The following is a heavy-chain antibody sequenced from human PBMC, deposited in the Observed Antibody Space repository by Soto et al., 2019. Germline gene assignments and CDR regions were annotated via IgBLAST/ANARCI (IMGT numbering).Heavy chain of an antibody. CDR1: GGSINSGDYY. Sequence: QVQLQESGPGLVKTSQTLSLTCTVSGGSINSGDYYWSWIRQHPGKGPEWIGYIYYSGSTYYNPSLTRRVTISVDTSKSQFSLKLSSVTAADTAVYYCAREEVAYYGSGSYNWFDPWGQGTLVTVSS. CDR3: AREEVAYYGSGSYNWFDP. CDR2: IYYSGST. V-gene: IGHV4-31*03. D-gene: IGHD3-10*01. J-gene: IGHJ5*02.